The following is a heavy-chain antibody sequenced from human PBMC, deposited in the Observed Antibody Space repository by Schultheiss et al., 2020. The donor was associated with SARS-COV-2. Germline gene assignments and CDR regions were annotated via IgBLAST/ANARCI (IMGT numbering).Heavy chain of an antibody. D-gene: IGHD6-19*01. CDR1: GFTFSNFN. Sequence: GGSLRLSCAASGFTFSNFNMNWVRQAPVKGLEWVAVISYDGSNKYYADSVKGRFTISRDNSKNTLYLQMNSLRAEDTAVYYCARASDSSGWYFPWYWGQGTLVTVSS. V-gene: IGHV3-30-3*01. J-gene: IGHJ4*02. CDR2: ISYDGSNK. CDR3: ARASDSSGWYFPWY.